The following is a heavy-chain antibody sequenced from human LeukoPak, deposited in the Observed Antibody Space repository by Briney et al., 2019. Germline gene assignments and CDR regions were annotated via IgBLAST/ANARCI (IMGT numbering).Heavy chain of an antibody. CDR3: AREGAEYSSSFFPVDY. D-gene: IGHD6-6*01. V-gene: IGHV3-21*01. CDR2: ISSSSSYI. Sequence: GGSLRLSCAASGFTFSSYSMNWVRQAPGKGLEWVSSISSSSSYIYYADSVKGRFTISRDNAKNSLYLQMNSLRAEDTAVYYSAREGAEYSSSFFPVDYWGKGTLVTVSS. CDR1: GFTFSSYS. J-gene: IGHJ4*02.